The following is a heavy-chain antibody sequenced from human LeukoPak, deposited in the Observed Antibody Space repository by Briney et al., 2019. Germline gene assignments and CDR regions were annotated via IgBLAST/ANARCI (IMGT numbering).Heavy chain of an antibody. CDR2: IYHSGST. CDR1: GGSISSGNW. D-gene: IGHD3-22*01. Sequence: SETLSLTCAVSGGSISSGNWWSWVRQPPGKGLEWIGEIYHSGSTNYNPSLKSRVTISVDKAKNQFSLKLSSVTAADTAVYYCAREDMVDSYYYDSSGLDYWGQGTLVTVSS. V-gene: IGHV4-4*02. J-gene: IGHJ4*02. CDR3: AREDMVDSYYYDSSGLDY.